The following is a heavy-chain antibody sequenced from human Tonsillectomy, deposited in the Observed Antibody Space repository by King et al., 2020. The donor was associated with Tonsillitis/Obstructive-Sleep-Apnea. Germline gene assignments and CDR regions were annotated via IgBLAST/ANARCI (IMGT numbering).Heavy chain of an antibody. V-gene: IGHV4-34*01. J-gene: IGHJ6*03. CDR3: ARGHLETFPDYYFYYSMDV. CDR1: GGSFSDSY. D-gene: IGHD1-14*01. CDR2: VTHTGST. Sequence: VQLQQWGAGLLKPSETLSLTCAVYGGSFSDSYWTWVRQSPGKGLEWVGEVTHTGSTNYNPSLMSRVTMSVDTSKNQFSLNLRSVSAADTAVYYCARGHLETFPDYYFYYSMDVWGKGTPVTVSS.